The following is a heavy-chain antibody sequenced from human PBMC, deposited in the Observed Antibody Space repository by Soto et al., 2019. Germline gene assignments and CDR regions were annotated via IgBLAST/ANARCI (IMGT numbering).Heavy chain of an antibody. J-gene: IGHJ5*02. V-gene: IGHV1-8*01. Sequence: QVQLVQSGAEVKKPGASVKVSCKASGYTFTSYDINWVRQATGQGLEYLGWMNPNSGNTAYVQKFQGRVTMPRDTSIPTAYMELSSLRSEDTAVYFCARGIKYGAYSRWFDPWGQGTLVTVSS. CDR3: ARGIKYGAYSRWFDP. CDR1: GYTFTSYD. CDR2: MNPNSGNT. D-gene: IGHD4-17*01.